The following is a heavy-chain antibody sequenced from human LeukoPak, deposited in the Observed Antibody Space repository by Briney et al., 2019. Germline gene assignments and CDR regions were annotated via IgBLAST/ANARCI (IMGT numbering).Heavy chain of an antibody. CDR1: GFAFRSYD. CDR3: ARGALRVSGIDEIDY. V-gene: IGHV3-13*01. Sequence: PGGSLRLSCAASGFAFRSYDMHWVRQTPGKGLEWVSAIGIGGDTYYPDSVKGRFTISRENAENSLYLQMNSLRAGDTAVYYCARGALRVSGIDEIDYWGQGTLVTVSS. CDR2: IGIGGDT. J-gene: IGHJ4*02. D-gene: IGHD5-12*01.